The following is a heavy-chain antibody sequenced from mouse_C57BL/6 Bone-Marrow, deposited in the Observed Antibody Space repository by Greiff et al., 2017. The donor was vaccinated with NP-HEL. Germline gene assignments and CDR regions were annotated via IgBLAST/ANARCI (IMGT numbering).Heavy chain of an antibody. CDR2: IRLKSDNYAT. D-gene: IGHD2-4*01. Sequence: DVQLQESGGGLVQPGGSMKLSCVASGFTFSNYWMNWVRQSPEKGLEWVAQIRLKSDNYATHYAESVKGRFTISRDDSKSSVYLQMNNLRAEDTGIYYCTGYDYYFDYWGQGTTLTVSS. J-gene: IGHJ2*01. CDR3: TGYDYYFDY. CDR1: GFTFSNYW. V-gene: IGHV6-3*01.